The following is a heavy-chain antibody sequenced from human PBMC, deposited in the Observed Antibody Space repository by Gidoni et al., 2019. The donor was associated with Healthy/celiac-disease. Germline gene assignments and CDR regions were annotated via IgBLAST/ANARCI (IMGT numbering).Heavy chain of an antibody. V-gene: IGHV4-39*01. J-gene: IGHJ5*02. CDR1: GGSISSSSYY. D-gene: IGHD2-15*01. CDR3: RGYCSGGSCYGRNWFDP. Sequence: QLQLQESGPGLVKPSETLSLTCTVSGGSISSSSYYWGWIRQPPGKGLEWIGIIYYSGSTYYNPSLKSRVTISVDTSKNQFSLKLSSVTAADTAVYYCRGYCSGGSCYGRNWFDPWGQGTLVTVSS. CDR2: IYYSGST.